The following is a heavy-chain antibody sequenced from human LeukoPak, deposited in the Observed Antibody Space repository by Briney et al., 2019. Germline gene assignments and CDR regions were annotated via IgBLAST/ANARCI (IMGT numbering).Heavy chain of an antibody. V-gene: IGHV4-30-4*01. CDR1: GGSISSGDYY. J-gene: IGHJ5*02. D-gene: IGHD6-19*01. CDR2: IYYGGST. Sequence: SQTLSLTCTVSGGSISSGDYYWSWIRQPPGKGLGWIGYIYYGGSTYYNPSLKSRVTISVDTSKNQFSLKLSSVTAADTAVYYCARGSGWYDHNWFDPWGQGTLVTVSS. CDR3: ARGSGWYDHNWFDP.